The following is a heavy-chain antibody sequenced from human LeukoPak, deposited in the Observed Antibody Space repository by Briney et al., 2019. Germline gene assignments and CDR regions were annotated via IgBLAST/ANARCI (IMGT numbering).Heavy chain of an antibody. D-gene: IGHD3-10*01. J-gene: IGHJ4*02. CDR3: VRALWFGESFFDY. Sequence: GGSLRLSCAASGFTFSGYWMTWVRQAPGKGLEWVANIKQDGSEIYTADSLKGRFTISRGNANSFLHLQLNSLRAEDTAIYFCVRALWFGESFFDYWGQGTLVTVSS. CDR1: GFTFSGYW. CDR2: IKQDGSEI. V-gene: IGHV3-7*03.